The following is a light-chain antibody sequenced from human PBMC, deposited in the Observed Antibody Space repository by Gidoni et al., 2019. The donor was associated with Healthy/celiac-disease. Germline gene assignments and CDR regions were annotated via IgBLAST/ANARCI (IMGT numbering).Light chain of an antibody. CDR1: QSSSSY. Sequence: DIQMTQSPSSLSASVGDRVTITCRASQSSSSYLNWYQQKPGKAPKLLIYDASSLQSGVPSRFSGSGSGTDFTLTISSLQPEDFATYYCQQSYSTPRTFGQGTKVEIK. CDR2: DAS. V-gene: IGKV1-39*01. CDR3: QQSYSTPRT. J-gene: IGKJ1*01.